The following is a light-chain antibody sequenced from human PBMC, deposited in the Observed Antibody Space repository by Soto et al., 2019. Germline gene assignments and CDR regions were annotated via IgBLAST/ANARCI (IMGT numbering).Light chain of an antibody. CDR3: QQSYSTLFT. J-gene: IGKJ3*01. CDR2: AAS. CDR1: QTIIRY. Sequence: DIQMTQSPSSLSASVGDRVTITCRASQTIIRYLNWYQQKPGRAPNLLIYAASSLQSGVPSRFSGSGSGTEFTLTISSLHPEDCATYYFQQSYSTLFTFGPGTKVEIK. V-gene: IGKV1-39*01.